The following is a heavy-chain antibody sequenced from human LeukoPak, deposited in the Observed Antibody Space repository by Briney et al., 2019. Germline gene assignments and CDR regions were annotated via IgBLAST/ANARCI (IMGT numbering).Heavy chain of an antibody. CDR1: GGSISSYY. CDR3: AKDLSLKWGFTMASDY. D-gene: IGHD3-10*01. V-gene: IGHV3-23*01. Sequence: PSETLSLTCTVSGGSISSYYWSWVRQAPGKGLEWVSAISGSGGSTYYADSVKGRFTISRDNSKNTLYLQMNSLRAEDTAVYYCAKDLSLKWGFTMASDYWGQGTLVTVSS. J-gene: IGHJ4*02. CDR2: ISGSGGST.